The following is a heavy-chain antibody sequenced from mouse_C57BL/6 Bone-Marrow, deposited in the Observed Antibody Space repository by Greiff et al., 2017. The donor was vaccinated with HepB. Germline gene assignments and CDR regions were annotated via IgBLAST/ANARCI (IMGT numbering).Heavy chain of an antibody. J-gene: IGHJ2*01. CDR1: GFNIKDYY. Sequence: EVQLQQSGAELVRPGASVKLSCTASGFNIKDYYMHWVKQRPEQGLEWIGRIDPEDGDTEYAPKFQGKATMTAATSSNTAYLQLSSLTSEDTAVYYCTTAHYYGSSYEDYWGQGTTLTVSS. D-gene: IGHD1-1*01. V-gene: IGHV14-1*01. CDR2: IDPEDGDT. CDR3: TTAHYYGSSYEDY.